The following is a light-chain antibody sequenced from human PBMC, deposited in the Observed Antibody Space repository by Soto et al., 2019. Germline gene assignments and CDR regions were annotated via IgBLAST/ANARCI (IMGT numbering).Light chain of an antibody. J-gene: IGLJ1*01. Sequence: QSALTQPASVSGSPGQSITISCIGTSSDVGRYNYVSWYQQHPGKAPKLLIYDVSNRPSGISYRFSGSKSGNTASLTISGVQAEDEADYYCSSYTSSNTYLFGIGTKLTVL. V-gene: IGLV2-14*03. CDR2: DVS. CDR3: SSYTSSNTYL. CDR1: SSDVGRYNY.